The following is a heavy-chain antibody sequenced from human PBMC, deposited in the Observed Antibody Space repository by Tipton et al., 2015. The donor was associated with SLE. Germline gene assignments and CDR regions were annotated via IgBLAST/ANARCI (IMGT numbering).Heavy chain of an antibody. CDR3: AKSILDGNDAFDI. CDR1: GFTFSSYW. CDR2: IKQDGSEK. J-gene: IGHJ3*02. D-gene: IGHD6-19*01. V-gene: IGHV3-7*03. Sequence: SLRLSCAASGFTFSSYWMSWVRQAPGKGLEWVANIKQDGSEKYYVDSVKGRFTISRDNAKNSLYLQMNSLRAEDTAVYYCAKSILDGNDAFDIWGQGTMVTVSS.